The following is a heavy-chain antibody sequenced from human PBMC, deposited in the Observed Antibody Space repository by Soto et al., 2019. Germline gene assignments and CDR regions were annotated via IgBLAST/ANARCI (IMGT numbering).Heavy chain of an antibody. V-gene: IGHV4-59*01. J-gene: IGHJ5*02. Sequence: SETLSLTCSVSGGSISRYYWSWVRQPPGKGLEWIGYAYYSGDTGYNPSLKSRVTMAVDTSKSQVSLKLSSVTAADTAVYYCARDRSTYGGGGTGEVKENWFDPWGQGALVTVSS. CDR1: GGSISRYY. CDR2: AYYSGDT. D-gene: IGHD2-8*01. CDR3: ARDRSTYGGGGTGEVKENWFDP.